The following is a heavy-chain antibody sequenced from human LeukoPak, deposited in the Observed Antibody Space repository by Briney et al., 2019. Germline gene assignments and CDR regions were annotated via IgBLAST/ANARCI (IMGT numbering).Heavy chain of an antibody. CDR3: ARVPHYYGSGSYGLYAFDI. D-gene: IGHD3-10*01. CDR1: GFTFSSYS. J-gene: IGHJ3*02. V-gene: IGHV3-48*01. CDR2: ISSSSSTI. Sequence: PGGSLRLSCAASGFTFSSYSMNWVRQAPGKGLEWVSYISSSSSTIYYADSVKGRFTISRDNAKNSLYLQMNSLRAEDTAVYYCARVPHYYGSGSYGLYAFDIWGQGTMVTVSS.